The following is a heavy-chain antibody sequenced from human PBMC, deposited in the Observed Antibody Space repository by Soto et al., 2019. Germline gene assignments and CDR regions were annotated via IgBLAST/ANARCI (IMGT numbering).Heavy chain of an antibody. J-gene: IGHJ1*01. Sequence: SETLSLTCAVYGGSFSGYYWSWIRQPPGKGLEWIGEINHSGSTNYNPSLKSRVTISVDTSKNQFSLKLSSVTAADTAVYYCARGYGDYQDWGQGTLVTVSS. V-gene: IGHV4-34*01. CDR1: GGSFSGYY. CDR3: ARGYGDYQD. D-gene: IGHD4-17*01. CDR2: INHSGST.